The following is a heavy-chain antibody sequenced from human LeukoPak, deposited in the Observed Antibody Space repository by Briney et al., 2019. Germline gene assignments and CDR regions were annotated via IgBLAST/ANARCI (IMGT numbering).Heavy chain of an antibody. Sequence: ASVKVSCKASGYTFTTYDVNWVRQAPGQGLEGTGRISAHDGYTNFAQKFQGRVTATTDTSTSTVYMELRSLRSEDTAVYYCASTPDYYYYMDVWGKGTTVTVSS. V-gene: IGHV1-18*01. CDR1: GYTFTTYD. D-gene: IGHD1-14*01. J-gene: IGHJ6*03. CDR3: ASTPDYYYYMDV. CDR2: ISAHDGYT.